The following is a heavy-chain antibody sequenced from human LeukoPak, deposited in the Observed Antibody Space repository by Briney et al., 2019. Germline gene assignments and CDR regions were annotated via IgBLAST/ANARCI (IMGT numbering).Heavy chain of an antibody. V-gene: IGHV3-23*01. J-gene: IGHJ4*02. CDR2: ISGSGDKT. CDR3: ARGSGYGVFDS. D-gene: IGHD5-12*01. CDR1: GFTFSSHA. Sequence: PGGSLRLSCAASGFTFSSHAMTWVRQAPGKGLEWVSAISGSGDKTYYADSVKGRFTISRDNAKNTLYLQMNSLRAEDTAVYYCARGSGYGVFDSWGQGTLVTVSS.